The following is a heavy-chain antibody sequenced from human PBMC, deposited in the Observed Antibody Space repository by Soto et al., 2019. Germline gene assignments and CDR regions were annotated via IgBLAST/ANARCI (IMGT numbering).Heavy chain of an antibody. CDR3: ARGSYSANWFAHWVAAPNWFDP. J-gene: IGHJ5*02. Sequence: GASVKVSCKASGYSFTNNGISWVRQAPGEGLEWMGWISAYNGNTNYVKKFQGRVTMTTDTSTSTASMELRSLISDDTAVYYCARGSYSANWFAHWVAAPNWFDPWGQGTLVTVSS. D-gene: IGHD1-26*01. CDR2: ISAYNGNT. V-gene: IGHV1-18*01. CDR1: GYSFTNNG.